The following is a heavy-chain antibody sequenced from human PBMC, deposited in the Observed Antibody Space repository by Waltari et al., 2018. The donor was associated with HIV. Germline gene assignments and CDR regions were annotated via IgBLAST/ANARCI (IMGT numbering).Heavy chain of an antibody. J-gene: IGHJ6*02. CDR2: INHSGST. CDR1: GGSFSGYS. D-gene: IGHD2-2*01. V-gene: IGHV4-34*01. Sequence: QVQLQQWGAGLLKPSETLSLTCAVYGGSFSGYSWSWLRQPPGKGLEWFGEINHSGSTNYNPSLKSRVTISVDTSKNQFSLKLSSVTAADTAVYYCARRSCSSTSCYARARGGMDVWGQGTTVTVSS. CDR3: ARRSCSSTSCYARARGGMDV.